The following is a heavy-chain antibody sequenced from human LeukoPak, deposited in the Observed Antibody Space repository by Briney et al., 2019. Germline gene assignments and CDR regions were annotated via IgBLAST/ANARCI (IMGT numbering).Heavy chain of an antibody. V-gene: IGHV3-23*01. J-gene: IGHJ4*02. CDR3: AKDGGTVCHVINYSFDS. CDR2: INYSGGNT. D-gene: IGHD1-1*01. Sequence: GGSLRLSCAASGFTFSSYSMNWVRQAPGKGLEWVSVINYSGGNTYYADSVKGRFTISRDNSKNTLYLQMNNLRTEDTAVYYCAKDGGTVCHVINYSFDSWGQGTLVTVSS. CDR1: GFTFSSYS.